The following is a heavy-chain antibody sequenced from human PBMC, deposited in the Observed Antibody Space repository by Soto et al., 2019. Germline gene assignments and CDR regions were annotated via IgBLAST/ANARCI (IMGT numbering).Heavy chain of an antibody. V-gene: IGHV1-69*01. CDR2: IIPIFGIG. CDR1: GGTFNRYA. D-gene: IGHD3-3*01. CDR3: ARSAITLFGVVSIPPHYYSEVDV. Sequence: QVQLVQSGAEVKKPGSSVKVSCKASGGTFNRYAISWVRQAPGQGLEWMGGIIPIFGIGNDAQRFQGRVTITAEASTGTAYMELGSLRSEDTGVYYCARSAITLFGVVSIPPHYYSEVDVLGQGNTVNVSS. J-gene: IGHJ6*02.